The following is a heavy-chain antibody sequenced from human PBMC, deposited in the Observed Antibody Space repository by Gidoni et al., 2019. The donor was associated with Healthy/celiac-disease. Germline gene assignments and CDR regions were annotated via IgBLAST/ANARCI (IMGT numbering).Heavy chain of an antibody. CDR3: AKDQDIVVVPAAWGGYFDY. CDR2: IRGSGGST. J-gene: IGHJ4*02. D-gene: IGHD2-2*01. V-gene: IGHV3-23*01. Sequence: EVQLLESGGGLVQPGGSLRLSCAASGFTFSSYAMSWVRQAPGKGLEWVSAIRGSGGSTYYADSVKGRFTISRDNSKNTLYLQMNSLRAEDTAVYYCAKDQDIVVVPAAWGGYFDYWGQGTLVTVSS. CDR1: GFTFSSYA.